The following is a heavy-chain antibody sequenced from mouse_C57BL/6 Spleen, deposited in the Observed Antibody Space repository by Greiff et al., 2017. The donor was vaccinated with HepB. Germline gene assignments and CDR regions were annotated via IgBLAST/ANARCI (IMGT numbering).Heavy chain of an antibody. CDR3: AKGGTTVVATLEYYFDY. Sequence: VQLQQPGAELVSPGTSVKLSCKASGYTFTSYWMHWVKQRPGQGLEWIGVIDPSDSYTNYNQKFKGKATLTVDTSSSTAYMQLSSLTSEDSAVYYCAKGGTTVVATLEYYFDYWGQGTTLTVSS. J-gene: IGHJ2*01. V-gene: IGHV1-59*01. CDR2: IDPSDSYT. CDR1: GYTFTSYW. D-gene: IGHD1-1*01.